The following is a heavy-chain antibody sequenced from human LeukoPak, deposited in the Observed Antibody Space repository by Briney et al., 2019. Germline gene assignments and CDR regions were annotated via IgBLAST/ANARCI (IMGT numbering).Heavy chain of an antibody. Sequence: SETLSLTCTVSGGSISSSRYYWGWLRQPPGKGLEWIGSIYYSGSTYYNPSLKSRVTISVDTSNNQFSLKLSSVTAADTDVYYCARDRYYYDSSGYYYFDYWGQGTLVTVSS. V-gene: IGHV4-39*07. CDR3: ARDRYYYDSSGYYYFDY. CDR1: GGSISSSRYY. D-gene: IGHD3-22*01. CDR2: IYYSGST. J-gene: IGHJ4*02.